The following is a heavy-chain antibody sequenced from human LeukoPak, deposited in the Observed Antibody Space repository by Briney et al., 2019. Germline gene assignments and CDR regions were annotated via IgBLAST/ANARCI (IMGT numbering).Heavy chain of an antibody. J-gene: IGHJ6*03. V-gene: IGHV1-3*02. D-gene: IGHD3-10*01. CDR2: TNAGNGNT. Sequence: ASVKVSCKASGYLFTSYAMHWVRQAPGQRLEWMGWTNAGNGNTKYSQEFQGRVTITRDTSASTVYMELSSLRSEDTAVYYCARTEHYGSGSDYDYYYYMDVWGKGTTVTISS. CDR3: ARTEHYGSGSDYDYYYYMDV. CDR1: GYLFTSYA.